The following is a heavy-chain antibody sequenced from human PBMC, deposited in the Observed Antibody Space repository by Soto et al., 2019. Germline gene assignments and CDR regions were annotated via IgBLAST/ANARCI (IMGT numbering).Heavy chain of an antibody. CDR2: LSKDSLSI. Sequence: GGSLRPSCVASGFNFEDYGMHWVRNTPGKGLEWIAGLSKDSLSISYGASMKGRFTISRDNAKNSRYWQLNSPRPEDTALYYCGKDALTAVAFYFDYWGRGALVTVSS. V-gene: IGHV3-9*01. D-gene: IGHD6-19*01. CDR3: GKDALTAVAFYFDY. CDR1: GFNFEDYG. J-gene: IGHJ4*01.